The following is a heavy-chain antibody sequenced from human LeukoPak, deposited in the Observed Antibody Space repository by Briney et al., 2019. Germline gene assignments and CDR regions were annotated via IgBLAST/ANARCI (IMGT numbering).Heavy chain of an antibody. V-gene: IGHV3-23*01. J-gene: IGHJ4*02. D-gene: IGHD4-11*01. CDR3: AKGHRDYCTGFDC. CDR1: GFTFRTFA. CDR2: ISAGGGNT. Sequence: GGSLRLTCAASGFTFRTFAMSWVRQAQGKGLECVSVISAGGGNTYYADSVKGRFTISRDNSKSTLYLQMTSLRAEDTAVYYCAKGHRDYCTGFDCWGQGTVVTVSS.